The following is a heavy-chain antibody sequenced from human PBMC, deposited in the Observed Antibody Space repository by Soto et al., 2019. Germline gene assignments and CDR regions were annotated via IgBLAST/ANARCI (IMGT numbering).Heavy chain of an antibody. CDR3: VSDGGHRGDY. V-gene: IGHV3-74*03. J-gene: IGHJ4*02. CDR2: INADGSST. D-gene: IGHD3-10*01. CDR1: GFTFGNYW. Sequence: EVQLVESGGGLIQPGGSLRLSCAASGFTFGNYWMHWVRQSPGKGLVWVSSINADGSSTTYADSVEGRFTVSRDSAKKTLHLQMNSLRVEGTAVYYGVSDGGHRGDYWGQGTLVTVSS.